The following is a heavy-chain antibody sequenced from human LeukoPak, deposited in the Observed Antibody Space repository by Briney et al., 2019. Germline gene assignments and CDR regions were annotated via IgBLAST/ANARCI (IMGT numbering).Heavy chain of an antibody. Sequence: GGSLRLSCAASGFTFNSYSMSWVRQAPGRGLEWVSAISGSGGSTYYADSVRGQFSISRDNSKNTLYLQMNSLRAEDTAVYYCAKSRPFVGDYYYYYGMDVWGQGTTVTVSS. CDR2: ISGSGGST. V-gene: IGHV3-23*01. CDR3: AKSRPFVGDYYYYYGMDV. CDR1: GFTFNSYS. J-gene: IGHJ6*02. D-gene: IGHD2-21*01.